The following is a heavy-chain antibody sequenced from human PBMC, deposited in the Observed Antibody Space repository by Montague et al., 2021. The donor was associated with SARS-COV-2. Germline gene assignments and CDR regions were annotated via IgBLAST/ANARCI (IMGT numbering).Heavy chain of an antibody. D-gene: IGHD6-19*01. CDR2: ISSSSATI. CDR1: GFTFSTYS. Sequence: SLRLSCAASGFTFSTYSMDWVRQAPGKGLEWISYISSSSATIYYAESVEGRFTISRDNVKNSVYLQLNSLTDEDTAVYYCARDAISDSGWYLAPFDHWGQGVLVTVSS. J-gene: IGHJ4*02. CDR3: ARDAISDSGWYLAPFDH. V-gene: IGHV3-48*02.